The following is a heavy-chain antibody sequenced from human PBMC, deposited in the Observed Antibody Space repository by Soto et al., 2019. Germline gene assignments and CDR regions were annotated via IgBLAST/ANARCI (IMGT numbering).Heavy chain of an antibody. CDR3: ARRTGTTPPNYYYYMDL. V-gene: IGHV4-34*01. CDR2: INHSGST. CDR1: GRSFSGYY. Sequence: SETLSLTCAVYGRSFSGYYWSWIRQPPGKGLEWIGEINHSGSTNYNPSLKSRVTISVDTSKNQFSLKLSSVTAADTAVYYCARRTGTTPPNYYYYMDLWGKGTTVT. J-gene: IGHJ6*03. D-gene: IGHD1-1*01.